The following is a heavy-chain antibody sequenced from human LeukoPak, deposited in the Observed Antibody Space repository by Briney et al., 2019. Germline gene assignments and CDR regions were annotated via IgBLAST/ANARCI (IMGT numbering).Heavy chain of an antibody. CDR3: ARARHAYDFWSGFIDY. CDR2: IYYSGST. J-gene: IGHJ4*02. Sequence: SETLSLTSALSGGSISSYFWSWIRQPPGQGLECSGYIYYSGSTNYNPSLKSRVTISVDTSKNQFSLKLSSVTAADTAVYYCARARHAYDFWSGFIDYWGQGTLVTVSS. D-gene: IGHD3-3*01. CDR1: GGSISSYF. V-gene: IGHV4-59*01.